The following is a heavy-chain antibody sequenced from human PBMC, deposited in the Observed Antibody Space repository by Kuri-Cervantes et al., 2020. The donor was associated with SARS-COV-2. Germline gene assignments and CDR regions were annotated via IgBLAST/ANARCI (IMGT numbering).Heavy chain of an antibody. J-gene: IGHJ4*02. CDR1: GGSISSYY. V-gene: IGHV3-30*02. D-gene: IGHD6-13*01. CDR2: IRYDGSNK. CDR3: AKDLPGSSAADVY. Sequence: LSLTCTVSGGSISSYYWSWVRQAPGKGLEWVAFIRYDGSNKYYADSVKGRFTISRDNSKNTLYLQMNSLRAEDTAVYYCAKDLPGSSAADVYWGQGTLVTVSS.